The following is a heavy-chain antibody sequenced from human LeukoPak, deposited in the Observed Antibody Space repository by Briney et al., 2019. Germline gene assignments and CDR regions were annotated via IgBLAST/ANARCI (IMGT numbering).Heavy chain of an antibody. CDR3: AAEGSADAFDI. J-gene: IGHJ3*02. D-gene: IGHD3-10*01. CDR1: GFTFDDYA. CDR2: ISGSGGST. V-gene: IGHV3-23*01. Sequence: GGSLRLSCAASGFTFDDYAMHWVRQAPGKGLEWVSAISGSGGSTYYADSVKGRFTISRDNSKNTLYLQMDSLRAEDTAVYYCAAEGSADAFDIWGQGTMVTVSS.